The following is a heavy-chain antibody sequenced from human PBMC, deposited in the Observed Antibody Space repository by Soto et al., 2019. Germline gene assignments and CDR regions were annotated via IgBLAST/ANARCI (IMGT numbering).Heavy chain of an antibody. J-gene: IGHJ4*01. CDR3: AKVFSPEGGNYFEY. V-gene: IGHV3-23*01. CDR2: IFHSFSDGNT. CDR1: GFTFRNSA. Sequence: EVLLLESGGGLVQPGGSLRLSCAASGFTFRNSAMNWVRQAPGKGLEWVSAIFHSFSDGNTHYADSVKGRFTISRDNDKNTVFLEMNSLRAEDTAVYYCAKVFSPEGGNYFEYWGHRTLVTVSS.